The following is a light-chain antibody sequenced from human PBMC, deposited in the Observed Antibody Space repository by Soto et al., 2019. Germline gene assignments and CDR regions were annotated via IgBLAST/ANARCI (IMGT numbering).Light chain of an antibody. CDR2: DVG. Sequence: QSVLTQPASVSGSPGQSIAISCTGTSSDVGAYNFVSWYQQLPGKAPKLLIYDVGNRPSGVSDRFSGSKSGNTASLTISGLQAEDEADYYCSSFTTIRTYVFGTGTKVTVL. V-gene: IGLV2-14*01. CDR1: SSDVGAYNF. CDR3: SSFTTIRTYV. J-gene: IGLJ1*01.